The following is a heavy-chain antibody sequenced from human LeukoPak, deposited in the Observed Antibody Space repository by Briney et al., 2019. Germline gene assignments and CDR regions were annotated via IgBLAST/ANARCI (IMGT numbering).Heavy chain of an antibody. CDR3: ARGLIAAREYYFDS. CDR2: IYYSGST. D-gene: IGHD6-6*01. CDR1: GGSISGYY. V-gene: IGHV4-59*01. J-gene: IGHJ4*02. Sequence: SETLSLTCTVSGGSISGYYWSWIRQPPQKGLEWIAYIYYSGSTNYNPSLKSRVTISLDTSKNQFSLKLSSVTAADTAVYYCARGLIAAREYYFDSWGQGTLVTVSS.